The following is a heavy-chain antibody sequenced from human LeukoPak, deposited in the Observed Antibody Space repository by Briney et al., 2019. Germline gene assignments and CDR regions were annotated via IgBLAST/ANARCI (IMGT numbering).Heavy chain of an antibody. CDR2: ISSGSNYI. CDR3: ARDNYDASGYYSDLVDY. D-gene: IGHD3-22*01. J-gene: IGHJ4*02. V-gene: IGHV3-21*01. Sequence: GGSLRLSCAASGFNFSSYSMNWVRQAPGKGLEWVSSISSGSNYIYYVDSMKGRFTISRDNAKNALYLQMNILRAEDTAVYYCARDNYDASGYYSDLVDYWGQGTLVTVSS. CDR1: GFNFSSYS.